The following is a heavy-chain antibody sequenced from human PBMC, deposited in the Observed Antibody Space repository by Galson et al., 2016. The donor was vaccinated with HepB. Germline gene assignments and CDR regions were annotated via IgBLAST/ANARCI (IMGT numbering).Heavy chain of an antibody. CDR1: GDSIRNYY. CDR2: TYNSGTT. D-gene: IGHD1-1*01. V-gene: IGHV4-59*08. Sequence: SETLSLTCTVSGDSIRNYYWSWVRQPPGKGLESIGYTYNSGTTYYNPSLQSRVTLSVDTSNSRFSLKLNSVTAADTGVYFCSRQERRTVVVGWKGHFDAWGQGMLVTVSS. CDR3: SRQERRTVVVGWKGHFDA. J-gene: IGHJ4*02.